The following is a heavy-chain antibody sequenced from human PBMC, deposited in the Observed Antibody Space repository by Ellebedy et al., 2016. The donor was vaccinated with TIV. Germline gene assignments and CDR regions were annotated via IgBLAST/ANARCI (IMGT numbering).Heavy chain of an antibody. D-gene: IGHD3-10*01. CDR1: GFTFSNYA. Sequence: GGSLRLSXAASGFTFSNYAMHWVRQAPGKGLEWVAIISYDGTNKYYADSVKGRFTISRDNSKNTLYLQMNSLRAEDTAFYYCATARSDSGSALWAFAMWGQGTMVTVSS. CDR3: ATARSDSGSALWAFAM. J-gene: IGHJ3*02. V-gene: IGHV3-30-3*01. CDR2: ISYDGTNK.